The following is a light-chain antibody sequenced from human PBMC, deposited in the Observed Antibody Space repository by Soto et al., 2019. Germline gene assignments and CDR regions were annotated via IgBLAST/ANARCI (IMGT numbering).Light chain of an antibody. V-gene: IGKV3-15*01. CDR3: QQYTNWPPLT. CDR2: GAS. Sequence: EIVMTQSPATLSVSPGERATLSCRASQSVSGNLAWYQQKPGQAPRLLIYGASTRATGIPARFSGSGSATEFTLTTSSLQYEDFAVYYCQQYTNWPPLTFGQGTRLEI. CDR1: QSVSGN. J-gene: IGKJ5*01.